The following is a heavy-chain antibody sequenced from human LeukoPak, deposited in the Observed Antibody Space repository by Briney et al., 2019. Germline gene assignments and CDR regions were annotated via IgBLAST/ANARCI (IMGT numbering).Heavy chain of an antibody. D-gene: IGHD1-26*01. Sequence: GVPLRLSCAASGFTFDNYRISWVRQAPGKGLEWVSTVNADGSNTYYADSVKGRFTISRDNSKSTLILQMNSLRVEDTALYYCTKRVKYGGTWDHFADWGQGTLVTVSS. CDR1: GFTFDNYR. CDR2: VNADGSNT. V-gene: IGHV3-23*01. CDR3: TKRVKYGGTWDHFAD. J-gene: IGHJ4*02.